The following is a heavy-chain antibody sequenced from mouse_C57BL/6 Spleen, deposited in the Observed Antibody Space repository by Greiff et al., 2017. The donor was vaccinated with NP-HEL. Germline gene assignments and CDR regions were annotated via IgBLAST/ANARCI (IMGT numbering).Heavy chain of an antibody. D-gene: IGHD4-1*01. CDR3: ARSNWAYFDY. CDR2: LSYDGSN. J-gene: IGHJ2*01. V-gene: IGHV3-6*01. CDR1: GYSITSGYY. Sequence: EVKLQESGPGLVNPSQSLSLTCSVTGYSITSGYYWNWIRQFPGNKLEWMGYLSYDGSNNYNPSLKNRISITRDTSKNQFFLKLNSVTTEDTATYYCARSNWAYFDYWGQGTTLTVSS.